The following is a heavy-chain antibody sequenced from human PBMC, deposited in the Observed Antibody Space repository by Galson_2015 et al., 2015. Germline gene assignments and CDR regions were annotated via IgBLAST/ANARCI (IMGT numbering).Heavy chain of an antibody. CDR2: IIPIFGTA. V-gene: IGHV1-69*13. D-gene: IGHD3-10*01. CDR1: GGTFSSYA. J-gene: IGHJ6*03. CDR3: ASEVEGSYLHYYYYYMDV. Sequence: SVKVSCKASGGTFSSYAISWVRQAPGQGLEWMGGIIPIFGTANYAQKFQGRVTITADESTSTAYMELSSLRSEDTAVYYCASEVEGSYLHYYYYYMDVWGKGTTVTVSS.